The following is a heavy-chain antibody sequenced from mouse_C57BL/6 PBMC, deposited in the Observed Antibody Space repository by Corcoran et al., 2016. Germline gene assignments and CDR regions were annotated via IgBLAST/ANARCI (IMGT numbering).Heavy chain of an antibody. CDR2: INPYNGGT. Sequence: EVQLQQSGPQLVKPEASVTMSCKASRYTFTDYYMNWVKQSHAKSLEWIGVINPYNGGTSYNQKFKGKATLTVDKSSSTAYMELNSLTSEDSAVYYRARSVTTGVAVDYWGLGTTLTVSS. CDR1: RYTFTDYY. CDR3: ARSVTTGVAVDY. V-gene: IGHV1-19*01. J-gene: IGHJ2*01. D-gene: IGHD1-1*01.